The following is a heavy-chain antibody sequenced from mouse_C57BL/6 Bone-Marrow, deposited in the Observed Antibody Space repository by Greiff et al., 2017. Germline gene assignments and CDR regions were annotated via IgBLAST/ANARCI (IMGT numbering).Heavy chain of an antibody. Sequence: QVQLQQPGAELVMPGASVKMSCKASGYTFTSYWITWVKQRPGQGLEWIGDIYPGSGCTNYTQKFKGKATLTVDTSSSPAYMQLSSLTSEDSAVYYIARRLFYAMGYWGQGTWVTVSS. CDR1: GYTFTSYW. D-gene: IGHD6-1*01. CDR3: ARRLFYAMGY. V-gene: IGHV1-55*01. J-gene: IGHJ4*01. CDR2: IYPGSGCT.